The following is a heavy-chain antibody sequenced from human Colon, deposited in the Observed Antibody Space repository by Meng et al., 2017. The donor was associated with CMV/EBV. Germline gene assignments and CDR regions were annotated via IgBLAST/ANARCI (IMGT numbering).Heavy chain of an antibody. V-gene: IGHV3-53*01. CDR3: ARVRSVGARTWFAP. Sequence: GESLKISCAGSPFNVVNTYMSWVRQAPGKGLEWVALIYSGGPMHYADSVKGRFTISRDNSKNILYLQMNSLRADDTAVYYCARVRSVGARTWFAPWGQGTLVTVSS. CDR2: IYSGGPM. J-gene: IGHJ5*02. D-gene: IGHD6-6*01. CDR1: PFNVVNTY.